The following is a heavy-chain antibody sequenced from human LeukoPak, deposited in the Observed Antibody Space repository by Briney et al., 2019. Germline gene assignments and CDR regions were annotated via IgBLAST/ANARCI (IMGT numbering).Heavy chain of an antibody. J-gene: IGHJ3*02. CDR2: IWYDGSNK. V-gene: IGHV3-33*01. D-gene: IGHD6-13*01. Sequence: PGGSLRLSCAASGFTFSSYGMHWVRQAPGKGLEWVAVIWYDGSNKYYADSVKGRFTISRDNSKNTLYLQMNSLRVEDTAVYYCARRIAAAGTRRGAFDIWGQGTIVTVSS. CDR3: ARRIAAAGTRRGAFDI. CDR1: GFTFSSYG.